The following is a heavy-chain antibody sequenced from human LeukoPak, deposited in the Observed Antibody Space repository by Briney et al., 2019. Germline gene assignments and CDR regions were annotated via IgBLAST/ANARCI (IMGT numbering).Heavy chain of an antibody. D-gene: IGHD3-10*01. CDR1: GYTFTSYD. CDR2: MNPNSGNT. Sequence: ASVKVSCKASGYTFTSYDINWVRQATGQGLEWMGWMNPNSGNTGYAQKFQGRVTMTRNTSISTAYMELSSLRSEDTAVYYCARGLIPVWFGESLFSPNYYYYYMDVWGKGTTVTISS. V-gene: IGHV1-8*01. J-gene: IGHJ6*03. CDR3: ARGLIPVWFGESLFSPNYYYYYMDV.